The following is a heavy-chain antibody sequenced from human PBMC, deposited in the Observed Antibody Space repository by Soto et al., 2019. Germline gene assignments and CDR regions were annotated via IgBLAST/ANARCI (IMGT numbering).Heavy chain of an antibody. V-gene: IGHV3-7*01. Sequence: EVQLVESGGGLVQPGGSLRLSCTASGFTFSRYWMSWVRQAPGKGLEWVANIKEDGSVKYYVDSVKGRFTMSRDNAKNSLYLQKNRLGGEETAVYFWAEKGLDSNPGAKWFHPWGQGTLVTVSS. J-gene: IGHJ5*02. D-gene: IGHD4-4*01. CDR3: AEKGLDSNPGAKWFHP. CDR2: IKEDGSVK. CDR1: GFTFSRYW.